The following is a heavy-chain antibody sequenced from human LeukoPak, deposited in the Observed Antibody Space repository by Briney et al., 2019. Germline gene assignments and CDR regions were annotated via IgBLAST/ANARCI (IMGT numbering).Heavy chain of an antibody. V-gene: IGHV4-59*01. CDR3: VRGNYDNRGYSNAFDI. CDR1: GASISSSY. CDR2: IYYSGST. D-gene: IGHD3-22*01. J-gene: IGHJ3*02. Sequence: SGTLSLTCTVSGASISSSYWSWVRQPPGKRLEWIGSIYYSGSTNSNPSLKSRVTISADTSKNQFSLKLSSVTAADTALYYCVRGNYDNRGYSNAFDIWGQGAMVTVSS.